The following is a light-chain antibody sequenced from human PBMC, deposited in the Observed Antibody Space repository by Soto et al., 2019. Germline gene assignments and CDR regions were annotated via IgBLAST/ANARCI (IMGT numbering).Light chain of an antibody. CDR3: CSLTTSHTYV. V-gene: IGLV2-14*03. J-gene: IGLJ1*01. CDR1: SSDIGHYDY. CDR2: HVT. Sequence: QSVLTQPASVSGSPGQSITISCTGTSSDIGHYDYVSWYQQHPGKAPKLMIYHVTYRPSGVSNRYSGSKSGNSASLTISRLQADDEADYYCCSLTTSHTYVFGTGTKVTVL.